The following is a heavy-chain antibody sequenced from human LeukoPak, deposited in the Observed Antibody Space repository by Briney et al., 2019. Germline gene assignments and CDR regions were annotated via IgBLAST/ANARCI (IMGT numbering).Heavy chain of an antibody. CDR1: GGSISSYY. V-gene: IGHV4-59*01. CDR3: ASFDSSGSHAFDI. J-gene: IGHJ3*02. D-gene: IGHD3-22*01. Sequence: SETLSLTCTVSGGSISSYYWNSIRQPPGKALEWIGYIYYSGSTNYSPSLKSRVTISVDTSKNQFSLKLSSVTAADTAVYYCASFDSSGSHAFDIWGQGTMVTVSS. CDR2: IYYSGST.